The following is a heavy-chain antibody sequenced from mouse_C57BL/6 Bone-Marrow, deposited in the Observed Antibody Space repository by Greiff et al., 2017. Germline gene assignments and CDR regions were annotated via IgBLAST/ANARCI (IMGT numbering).Heavy chain of an antibody. Sequence: QVQLQQSGPELVEPGASVKLFCKASGYTFTSYDINWVKQRPGQGLEWIGWSYPRDGSTKYNEKFKGMATWTVNTSPTTAYIELQSLTSEDSADYCCARDYSSSYWYFDVWGRGTTVTVTS. J-gene: IGHJ1*03. CDR1: GYTFTSYD. CDR2: SYPRDGST. CDR3: ARDYSSSYWYFDV. V-gene: IGHV1-85*01. D-gene: IGHD1-1*01.